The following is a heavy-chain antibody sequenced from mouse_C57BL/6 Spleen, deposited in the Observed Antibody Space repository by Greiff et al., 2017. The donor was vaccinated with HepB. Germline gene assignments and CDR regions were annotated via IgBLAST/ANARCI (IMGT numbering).Heavy chain of an antibody. D-gene: IGHD1-1*01. CDR1: GFNIKDYY. CDR2: IDPEDGDT. Sequence: VQLKESGAELVRPGASVKLSCTASGFNIKDYYMHWVKQRPEQGLEWIGRIDPEDGDTEYAPKFQGKATMTADTSSNTAYLQLSSLTSEDTAVYYCTTVYYYGSSDWYFDVWGTGTTVTVSS. CDR3: TTVYYYGSSDWYFDV. J-gene: IGHJ1*03. V-gene: IGHV14-1*01.